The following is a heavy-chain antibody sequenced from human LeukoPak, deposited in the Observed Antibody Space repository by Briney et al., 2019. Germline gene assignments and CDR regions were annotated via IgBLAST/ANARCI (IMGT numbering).Heavy chain of an antibody. CDR2: ISSSGRTI. Sequence: GGSLRLSCAASGFTFSSYSMNWVRQAPGKGLEWVSYISSSGRTIYYADSLKGRFTISRDNAKNSLYLQMNSLRAEDTAVYYCAILLVGATSFDYWGQGTLVTVSS. V-gene: IGHV3-48*04. CDR1: GFTFSSYS. CDR3: AILLVGATSFDY. J-gene: IGHJ4*02. D-gene: IGHD1-26*01.